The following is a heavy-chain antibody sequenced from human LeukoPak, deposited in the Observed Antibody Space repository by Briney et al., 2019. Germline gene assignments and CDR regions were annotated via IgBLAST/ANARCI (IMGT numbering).Heavy chain of an antibody. Sequence: PGGTLRLSCAASGFTFSSYEMNWVRQAPRKGQGWVSYINISCSTIYYAVSEKARFTISRDNAKNSLYLQMNSLRAEDTAVYYCPRDGCSTSCYMNYYDMDVWRQGATVTDSS. CDR2: INISCSTI. J-gene: IGHJ6*02. CDR3: PRDGCSTSCYMNYYDMDV. CDR1: GFTFSSYE. D-gene: IGHD2-2*02. V-gene: IGHV3-48*03.